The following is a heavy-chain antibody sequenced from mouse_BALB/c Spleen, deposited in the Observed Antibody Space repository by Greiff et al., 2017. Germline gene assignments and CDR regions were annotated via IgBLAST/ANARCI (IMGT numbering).Heavy chain of an antibody. Sequence: VQLQQSGAELVKPGASVKLSCTASGFNIKDTYMHWVKQRPEQGLEWIGRIDPANGNTKYDPKFQGKATITADTSSNTAYLQLSSLTSEDTAVYYCARRDYGSSLGFAYWGQGTLVTVSA. CDR2: IDPANGNT. CDR1: GFNIKDTY. J-gene: IGHJ3*01. CDR3: ARRDYGSSLGFAY. D-gene: IGHD1-1*01. V-gene: IGHV14-3*02.